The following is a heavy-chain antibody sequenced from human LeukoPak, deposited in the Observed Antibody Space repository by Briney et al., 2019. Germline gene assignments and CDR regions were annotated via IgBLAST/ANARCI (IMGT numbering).Heavy chain of an antibody. Sequence: SETLSLTCTVSGGSITSSNYDWGWIRQPPGTGLEWIGNFYYSGTYYNPSLKGRVTISVDTSNQFSLKLNSVTAADTAVYYCTRPILAYCGGDCYPLWGQGTLVTVSS. V-gene: IGHV4-39*01. D-gene: IGHD2-21*02. CDR1: GGSITSSNYD. J-gene: IGHJ4*02. CDR3: TRPILAYCGGDCYPL. CDR2: FYYSGT.